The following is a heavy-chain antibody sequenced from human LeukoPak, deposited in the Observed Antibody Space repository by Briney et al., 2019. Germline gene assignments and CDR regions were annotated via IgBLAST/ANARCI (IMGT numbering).Heavy chain of an antibody. D-gene: IGHD5-18*01. V-gene: IGHV4-30-4*01. CDR1: GGSLSSGDYY. CDR3: ARDAGYTYGPFDY. CDR2: IYYSGST. J-gene: IGHJ4*02. Sequence: SETLSLTCTVSGGSLSSGDYYWSWIRQPPGKGLEWIGYIYYSGSTSYNPSLKSRVTISVDTSKNQFSLKLSSVTAADTAVYYCARDAGYTYGPFDYWGQGTLVTVSS.